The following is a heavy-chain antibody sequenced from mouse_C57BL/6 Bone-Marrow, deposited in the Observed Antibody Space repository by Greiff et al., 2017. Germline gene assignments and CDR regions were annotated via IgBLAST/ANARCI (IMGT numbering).Heavy chain of an antibody. CDR1: GFTFSSYG. J-gene: IGHJ2*01. CDR2: ISSGGSYT. Sequence: EVQGVESGGDLVKPGGSLKLSCAASGFTFSSYGMSWVRQTPDKRLEWVATISSGGSYTYYPDSVKGRFTISRDSAKNTLYLQMSSLKSEDTAMYYCARYYYDYFDYWGQGTTLTVSS. CDR3: ARYYYDYFDY. V-gene: IGHV5-6*01. D-gene: IGHD1-1*01.